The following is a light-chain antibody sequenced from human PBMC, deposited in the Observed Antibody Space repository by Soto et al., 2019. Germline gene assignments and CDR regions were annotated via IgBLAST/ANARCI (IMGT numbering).Light chain of an antibody. J-gene: IGKJ1*01. V-gene: IGKV1-5*03. CDR2: KAS. Sequence: DIQMSQSPSTLSGSVGERVTITCRASQSISSWLAWYQQKPGKAPKLLIYKASSLESGVPSRFSGSGSGTEFTLTISSLQPDDFATYYCQQYNSYWTFGQGTKVDI. CDR3: QQYNSYWT. CDR1: QSISSW.